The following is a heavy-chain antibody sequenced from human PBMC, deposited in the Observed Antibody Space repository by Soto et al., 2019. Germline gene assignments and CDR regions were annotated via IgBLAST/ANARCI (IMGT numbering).Heavy chain of an antibody. Sequence: RASVKVSCKASGGTFSSYAISWVRQAPGQGLEWMGGIIPIFGTANYAQKFQGRVTITADESTRTAYMELSSLRSEDTAVYYCARDHITMVRGITYYYYYYGMDVWGQGTTVTVSS. D-gene: IGHD3-10*01. J-gene: IGHJ6*02. V-gene: IGHV1-69*13. CDR2: IIPIFGTA. CDR1: GGTFSSYA. CDR3: ARDHITMVRGITYYYYYYGMDV.